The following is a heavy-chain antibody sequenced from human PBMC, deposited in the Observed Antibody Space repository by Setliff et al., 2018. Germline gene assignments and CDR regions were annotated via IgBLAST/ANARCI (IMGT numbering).Heavy chain of an antibody. CDR3: ARVGGYASAWHGIEAFDI. V-gene: IGHV1-2*02. CDR2: INANTGGT. J-gene: IGHJ3*02. D-gene: IGHD6-19*01. CDR1: GYIFTNYY. Sequence: ASVKVSCKTSGYIFTNYYIHWVRQAPGQGLEWMGWINANTGGTREVQKFQGRVTMTRETSIDTAYMEVNRLTYDDTAVYYCARVGGYASAWHGIEAFDIWGQGTKVTVS.